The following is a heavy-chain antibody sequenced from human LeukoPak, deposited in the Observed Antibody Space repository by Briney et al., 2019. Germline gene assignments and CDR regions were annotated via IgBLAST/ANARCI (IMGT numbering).Heavy chain of an antibody. CDR3: ARDLLLYNYACYFDY. D-gene: IGHD1-20*01. V-gene: IGHV3-7*01. J-gene: IGHJ4*02. CDR1: GFTFSSYW. Sequence: GGSLRLSCAASGFTFSSYWMSWVRQAPGKGLEWVANIKQDGSEEYYVDSVKGRFTISRDNAKNSLYLQMNSLRAEDTAVYYCARDLLLYNYACYFDYWGQGTLVTVSS. CDR2: IKQDGSEE.